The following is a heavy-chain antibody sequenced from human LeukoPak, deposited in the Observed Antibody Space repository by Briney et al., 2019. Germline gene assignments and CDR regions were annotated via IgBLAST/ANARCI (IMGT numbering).Heavy chain of an antibody. CDR3: VKNRGDGYWGFDY. Sequence: PGRSLRLSCAASGFTFSSCGFHWVRQAPGKGLEWVAVIWYDGTHKYYADSVKGRLTISRDNSKNTVYLQMNSLRAEDTAVYYCVKNRGDGYWGFDYWGQGTLVTVSS. J-gene: IGHJ4*02. V-gene: IGHV3-33*06. D-gene: IGHD5-24*01. CDR2: IWYDGTHK. CDR1: GFTFSSCG.